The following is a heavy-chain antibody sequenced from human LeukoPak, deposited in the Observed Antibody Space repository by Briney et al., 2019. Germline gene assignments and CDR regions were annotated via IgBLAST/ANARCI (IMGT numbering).Heavy chain of an antibody. D-gene: IGHD2-15*01. CDR2: IYYSGST. CDR3: ARDRYCSGGSCGFFDY. J-gene: IGHJ4*02. Sequence: SETLSLTCTVSGGSISSGGYYWSWIRQHPGKGLEWLVYIYYSGSTYYNPSLKSRVTISVDTSKNQFSLKLSSVTAADTAVYYCARDRYCSGGSCGFFDYWGQGTLVTVSS. CDR1: GGSISSGGYY. V-gene: IGHV4-31*03.